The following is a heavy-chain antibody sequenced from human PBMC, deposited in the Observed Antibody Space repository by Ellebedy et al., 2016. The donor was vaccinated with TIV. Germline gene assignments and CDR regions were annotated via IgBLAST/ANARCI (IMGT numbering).Heavy chain of an antibody. CDR3: VADRYCSGGNCYWVDY. Sequence: GEFLKISCAASGLTFNIYVMNWVRQAPGKGLEWVSTISGSGGRTHYADSVKGRLTISRDNSKNTLYLQVNSLRAEDTAVYYCVADRYCSGGNCYWVDYWGQGTLVTVSS. V-gene: IGHV3-23*01. D-gene: IGHD2-15*01. J-gene: IGHJ4*02. CDR2: ISGSGGRT. CDR1: GLTFNIYV.